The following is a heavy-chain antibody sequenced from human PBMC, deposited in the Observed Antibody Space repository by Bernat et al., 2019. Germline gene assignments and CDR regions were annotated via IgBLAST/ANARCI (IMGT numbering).Heavy chain of an antibody. CDR3: AKGGGSYYVDDY. V-gene: IGHV3-30*02. CDR1: GFTFTSYG. Sequence: QVQLVESGGGVVQPGGSLRLSCSASGFTFTSYGMHWVRQAPGTGLEGVAFIRYDGSNKNYDNSVKGRFTIARDNSMNTLYLQMNRLRAEDTAVYYCAKGGGSYYVDDYWGQGTLVTVSS. D-gene: IGHD1-26*01. J-gene: IGHJ4*02. CDR2: IRYDGSNK.